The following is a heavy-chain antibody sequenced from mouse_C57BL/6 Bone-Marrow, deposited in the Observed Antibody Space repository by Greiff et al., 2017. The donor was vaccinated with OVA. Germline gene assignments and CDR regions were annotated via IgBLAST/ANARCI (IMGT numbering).Heavy chain of an antibody. Sequence: VQVKQPGAELVKPGASVKLSCKASGYTFTSYWMHWVKQRPGQGLEWIGMIHPNSGSTNYNEKFKSKATLTVDKSSSTAYMQLSSLTSEDSAVYYCARSPYYYGSSSDYWGQGTTLTVSS. CDR1: GYTFTSYW. D-gene: IGHD1-1*01. J-gene: IGHJ2*01. V-gene: IGHV1-64*01. CDR3: ARSPYYYGSSSDY. CDR2: IHPNSGST.